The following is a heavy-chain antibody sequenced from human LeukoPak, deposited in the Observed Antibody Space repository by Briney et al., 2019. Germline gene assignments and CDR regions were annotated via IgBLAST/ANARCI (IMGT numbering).Heavy chain of an antibody. CDR2: ISSSGSTI. J-gene: IGHJ6*02. CDR3: ARESTGTTSDYGMDV. Sequence: GGSLRLSCAASGFTFSDYYMSWIRQAPGKGLEWVSYISSSGSTIYYADSVKGRFTISRDNAKNSLYLQMNSLRAEDAAVYYCARESTGTTSDYGMDVWGQGTTVTVSS. V-gene: IGHV3-11*01. CDR1: GFTFSDYY. D-gene: IGHD1-1*01.